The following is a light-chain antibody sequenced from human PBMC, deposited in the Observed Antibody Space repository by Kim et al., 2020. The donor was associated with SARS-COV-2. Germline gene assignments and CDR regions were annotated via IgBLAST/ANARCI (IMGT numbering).Light chain of an antibody. CDR1: SSNIGAGYD. J-gene: IGLJ2*01. CDR3: QSYDSSLSGSV. V-gene: IGLV1-40*01. CDR2: GNS. Sequence: RGTISCTGGSSNIGAGYDVHWYQQLPGTAPKLLIYGNSNRPSGVPDRFSGSKSGTSASLAITGLQAEDEADYYCQSYDSSLSGSVFGGGTQLTVL.